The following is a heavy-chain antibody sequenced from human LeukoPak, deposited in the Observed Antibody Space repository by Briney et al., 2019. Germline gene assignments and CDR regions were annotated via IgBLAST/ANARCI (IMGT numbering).Heavy chain of an antibody. V-gene: IGHV3-53*01. J-gene: IGHJ4*02. CDR1: GFSVSNTY. Sequence: QPGGSLRPSCAASGFSVSNTYMSWVRQAPGKGLEWVSIIYSGGNTYYADSVKGRFTISRDNSKNTLYLQMNRLRPEDTAVYYCARGTVTVPDYWGQGTLVTVSS. CDR3: ARGTVTVPDY. CDR2: IYSGGNT. D-gene: IGHD4-17*01.